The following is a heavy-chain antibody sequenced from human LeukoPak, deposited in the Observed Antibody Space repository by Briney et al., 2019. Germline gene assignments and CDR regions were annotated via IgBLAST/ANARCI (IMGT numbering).Heavy chain of an antibody. CDR2: ISGGGDST. CDR1: GFTFSSYA. CDR3: AKVGGSRDIVVVVAVTFDY. V-gene: IGHV3-23*01. J-gene: IGHJ4*02. D-gene: IGHD2-15*01. Sequence: GGSLRLSCAASGFTFSSYAMSWVRQAPGKGLEWVSTISGGGDSTYYADSVKGRFTISRDNSKNTLYLQMNSLRAEDTAVYYCAKVGGSRDIVVVVAVTFDYWGQGTLVTVSS.